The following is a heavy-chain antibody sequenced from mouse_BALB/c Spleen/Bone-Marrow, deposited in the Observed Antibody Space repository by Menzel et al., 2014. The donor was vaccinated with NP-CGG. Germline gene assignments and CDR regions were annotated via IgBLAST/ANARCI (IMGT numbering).Heavy chain of an antibody. CDR2: INPGSGAT. J-gene: IGHJ4*01. CDR1: GYAFTNYL. Sequence: QVQLKQSGAELVRPGTSVKVSCKASGYAFTNYLIEWVKQRPGQGLEWIGVINPGSGATDYNEKFKGKATLTADKSSSTAYMHPSSLTSDDSAVYFCAREHGDYWGQGTSVTVSS. CDR3: AREHGDY. V-gene: IGHV1-54*01.